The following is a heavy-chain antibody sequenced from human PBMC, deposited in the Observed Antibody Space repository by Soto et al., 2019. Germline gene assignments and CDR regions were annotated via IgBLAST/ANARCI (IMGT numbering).Heavy chain of an antibody. CDR3: AIYKSNYYYWMLV. V-gene: IGHV4-59*01. D-gene: IGHD1-20*01. CDR2: IYYSGIT. CDR1: GGSISSYY. Sequence: NPSETLSLTCTVSGGSISSYYWSWIRQPPGKGLEWIGYIYYSGITNYNPSLKSRVTISVDTSKNQFSLKLSSVTAADTAVYYCAIYKSNYYYWMLVSGQGTTVTV. J-gene: IGHJ6*02.